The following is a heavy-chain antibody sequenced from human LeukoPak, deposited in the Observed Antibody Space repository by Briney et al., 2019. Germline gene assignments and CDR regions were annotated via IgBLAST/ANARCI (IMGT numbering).Heavy chain of an antibody. CDR2: IYYSGST. V-gene: IGHV4-59*01. Sequence: KPSETLSLTCTVSGGSISSYYWSWIRQPPGKGLEWIGYIYYSGSTNYNPSLKSRVTISVDTSKNQFSLKLSSVTAADTAVYYCAREFRFLEWPERYFDLWGRGTLVTVSS. D-gene: IGHD3-3*01. J-gene: IGHJ2*01. CDR3: AREFRFLEWPERYFDL. CDR1: GGSISSYY.